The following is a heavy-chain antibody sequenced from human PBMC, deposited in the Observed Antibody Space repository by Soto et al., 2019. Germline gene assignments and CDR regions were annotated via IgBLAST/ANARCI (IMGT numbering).Heavy chain of an antibody. V-gene: IGHV4-31*03. D-gene: IGHD2-15*01. CDR3: ARERGYCSGGSCPVDY. CDR2: IYYSGST. CDR1: GGSISSGGYY. J-gene: IGHJ4*02. Sequence: PSETLSLTCTVSGGSISSGGYYWSWIRQHPGKGLEWIGYIYYSGSTYYNPSLKSRVTISVDTPKNQFSLKLSSVTAADTAVYYCARERGYCSGGSCPVDYWGQGTLVTVSS.